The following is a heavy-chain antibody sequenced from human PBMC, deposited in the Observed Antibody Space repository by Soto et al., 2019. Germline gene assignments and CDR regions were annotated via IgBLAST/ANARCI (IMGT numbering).Heavy chain of an antibody. CDR1: GGSISSRSYY. Sequence: PSETPSLTCTVSGGSISSRSYYWGWIRQPPGKGLEWIGSIYYSGNAYYNPSLKSRVAVSVDTSKNQFSLKVTSVTATDTAVYYCARHKDTSSRYLLPDFWGQGTLVTVSS. CDR2: IYYSGNA. V-gene: IGHV4-39*01. J-gene: IGHJ4*02. D-gene: IGHD6-13*01. CDR3: ARHKDTSSRYLLPDF.